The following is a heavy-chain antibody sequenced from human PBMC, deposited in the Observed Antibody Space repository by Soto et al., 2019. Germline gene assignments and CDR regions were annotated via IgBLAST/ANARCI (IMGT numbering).Heavy chain of an antibody. V-gene: IGHV3-23*01. Sequence: GGSLRLSCAASGFTFRNYAMSWVRQAPGKGLEWVSAIHTSGANTSYADSVKGRFTISRDNSKNMLYVQMTSLRAEDTAIYYCAREGYNYGFYFDYWGQGILVTVSS. CDR1: GFTFRNYA. CDR3: AREGYNYGFYFDY. D-gene: IGHD5-18*01. J-gene: IGHJ4*02. CDR2: IHTSGANT.